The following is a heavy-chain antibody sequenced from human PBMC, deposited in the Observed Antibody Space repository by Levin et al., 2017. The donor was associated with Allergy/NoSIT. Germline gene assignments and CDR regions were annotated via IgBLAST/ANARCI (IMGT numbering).Heavy chain of an antibody. CDR1: GYTFTSYA. CDR2: INAGNGNT. Sequence: ASVKVSCKASGYTFTSYAMHWVRQAPGQRLEWMGWINAGNGNTKYSQKFQGRVTITRDTSASTAYMELSSLRSEDTAVYYCERVYYGDPGGLDYWGQGTLVTVSS. V-gene: IGHV1-3*01. D-gene: IGHD4-17*01. J-gene: IGHJ4*02. CDR3: ERVYYGDPGGLDY.